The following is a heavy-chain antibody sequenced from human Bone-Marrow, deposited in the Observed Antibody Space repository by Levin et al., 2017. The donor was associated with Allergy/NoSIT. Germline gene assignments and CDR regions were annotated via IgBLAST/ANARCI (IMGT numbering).Heavy chain of an antibody. CDR1: GFTFSAFP. J-gene: IGHJ6*02. D-gene: IGHD6-19*01. Sequence: HPGGSLRLSCTASGFTFSAFPIHWVRQAPGKGLEWVAVISYDGTNKDYADSVRDRFTISRDNPKNTVYLQMNSLRADDTAVYHCAKDLKSMHTTGWNAGGFGWRPKEHRPEYYGMDVWGQGTTVTVSS. CDR3: AKDLKSMHTTGWNAGGFGWRPKEHRPEYYGMDV. V-gene: IGHV3-30*04. CDR2: ISYDGTNK.